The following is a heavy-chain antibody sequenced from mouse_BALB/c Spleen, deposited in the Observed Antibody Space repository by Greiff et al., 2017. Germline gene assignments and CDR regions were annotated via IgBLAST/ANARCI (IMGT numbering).Heavy chain of an antibody. CDR1: GFNIKDYY. Sequence: VQLQQSGAELVRPGALVKLSCKASGFNIKDYYMHWVKQRPEQGLEWIGWIDPENGNTIYDPKFQGKASITADTSSNTAYLQLSSLTSEDTAVYYCAGSNMITAGGFAYWGQGTLVTVSA. J-gene: IGHJ3*01. V-gene: IGHV14-1*02. CDR3: AGSNMITAGGFAY. CDR2: IDPENGNT. D-gene: IGHD2-4*01.